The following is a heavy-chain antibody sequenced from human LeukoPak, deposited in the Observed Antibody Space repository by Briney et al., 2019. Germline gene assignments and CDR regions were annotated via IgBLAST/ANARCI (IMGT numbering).Heavy chain of an antibody. Sequence: ASVKVSCKASGYTFTSDGISWVRQAPGQGLEWMGWISAYNGNTNYAQKLQGRVTMTTDTSTSTAYMELRSLRSDDTAVYYRAREHSGYVDAFDIWGQGTMVTVSS. CDR3: AREHSGYVDAFDI. CDR2: ISAYNGNT. D-gene: IGHD5-12*01. V-gene: IGHV1-18*01. J-gene: IGHJ3*02. CDR1: GYTFTSDG.